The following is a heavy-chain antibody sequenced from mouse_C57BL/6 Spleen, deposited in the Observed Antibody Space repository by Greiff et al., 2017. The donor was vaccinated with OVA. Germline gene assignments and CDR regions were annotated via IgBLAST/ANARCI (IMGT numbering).Heavy chain of an antibody. D-gene: IGHD1-1*01. CDR2: IYPRSGNT. V-gene: IGHV1-81*01. CDR3: ARWVTTVVAGAMDY. CDR1: GYTFTSYG. J-gene: IGHJ4*01. Sequence: QVQLQQSGAELARPGASVKLSCKASGYTFTSYGISWVKQRTGQGLEWIGEIYPRSGNTYYNEKFKGKATLTADKSSSTAYMELRSLTSEDSAVYFCARWVTTVVAGAMDYWGQGTSVTVSS.